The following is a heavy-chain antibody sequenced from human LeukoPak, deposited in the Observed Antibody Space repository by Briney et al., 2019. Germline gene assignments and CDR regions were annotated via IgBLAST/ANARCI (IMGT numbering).Heavy chain of an antibody. CDR2: IYYSGSI. J-gene: IGHJ3*02. V-gene: IGHV4-39*01. CDR1: GGSISSTTYY. CDR3: ARRNDFHI. Sequence: PSETLSLTCTVSGGSISSTTYYWGWIRQPPGKGLEWIGSIYYSGSIYYNPSLKSRVTISVDTSKNQFSLKLTSVTAADTAVYYCARRNDFHIWGQGTMVTVSS.